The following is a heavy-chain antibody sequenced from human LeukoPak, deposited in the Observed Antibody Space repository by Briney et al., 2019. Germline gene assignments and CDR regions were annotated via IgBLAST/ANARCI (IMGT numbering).Heavy chain of an antibody. CDR2: INPNSGGT. Sequence: ASVKVSCKASGYTFTGYYMHWVRQAPGQGLEWMGWINPNSGGTNYAQKFQGWVTMTRDTSISTAYMELSRLRSDDTAVYYCARGPRYCSGGSCYSHFDYWGQGTLVTVSS. CDR1: GYTFTGYY. J-gene: IGHJ4*02. V-gene: IGHV1-2*04. CDR3: ARGPRYCSGGSCYSHFDY. D-gene: IGHD2-15*01.